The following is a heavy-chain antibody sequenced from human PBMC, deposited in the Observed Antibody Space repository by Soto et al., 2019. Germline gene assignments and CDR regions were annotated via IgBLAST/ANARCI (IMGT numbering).Heavy chain of an antibody. CDR1: GGSISSSSYY. V-gene: IGHV4-39*01. J-gene: IGHJ5*02. Sequence: PSETLSLTCTVSGGSISSSSYYWGWIRQPPGKGLEWIGSIYYSGSTYYNPSLKSRVTISVDTSKNLFSLKLSSVTAADMAVYYCARHRVEDPRWYGDWFDPWGQGTLVTVSS. CDR3: ARHRVEDPRWYGDWFDP. CDR2: IYYSGST. D-gene: IGHD2-15*01.